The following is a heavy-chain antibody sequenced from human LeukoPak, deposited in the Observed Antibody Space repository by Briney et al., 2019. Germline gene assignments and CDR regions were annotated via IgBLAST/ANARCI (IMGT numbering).Heavy chain of an antibody. J-gene: IGHJ5*02. CDR3: ARGYSNSRRFDP. V-gene: IGHV3-21*01. CDR1: GFTFSSYN. Sequence: GGSLRLSCAASGFTFSSYNMNWVRQAPGKGLEWVSSITSSSSYIYYADSVKGRFTISRDNAKNSLYLQMNSLRAEDTAVYYCARGYSNSRRFDPWGQGTLVAVSS. CDR2: ITSSSSYI. D-gene: IGHD6-13*01.